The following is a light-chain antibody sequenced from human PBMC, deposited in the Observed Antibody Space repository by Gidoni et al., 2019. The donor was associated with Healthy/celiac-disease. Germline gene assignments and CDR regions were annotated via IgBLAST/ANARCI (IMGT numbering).Light chain of an antibody. V-gene: IGLV5-45*02. J-gene: IGLJ2*01. CDR3: MIWHRSAVV. Sequence: QAVLTQPSSLSASPGASASLTCTLRSGINVGTYRIYWYQQKTGSPPQYLLRYKSDSDQQQGSGVPSCFSGSKDASANAGILLIVGLQSEDAADYFCMIWHRSAVVFGGGTKLPVL. CDR1: SGINVGTYR. CDR2: YKSDSDQ.